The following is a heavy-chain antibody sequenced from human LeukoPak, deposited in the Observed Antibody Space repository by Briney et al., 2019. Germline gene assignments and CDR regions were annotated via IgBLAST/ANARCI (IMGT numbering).Heavy chain of an antibody. CDR3: ARIEFYGGNSVACDI. D-gene: IGHD4-23*01. CDR1: GGSFSGYY. Sequence: KTSETLSLTCAVYGGSFSGYYWSWIRQPPGKGLEWIGEINHSGSTNYNPSLKSRVTISVDTSKNQFSLKLSSVTAADTAVYYCARIEFYGGNSVACDIWGQGTMVTVSS. V-gene: IGHV4-34*01. CDR2: INHSGST. J-gene: IGHJ3*02.